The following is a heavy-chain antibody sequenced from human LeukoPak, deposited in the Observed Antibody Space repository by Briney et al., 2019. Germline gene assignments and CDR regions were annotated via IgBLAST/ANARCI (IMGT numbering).Heavy chain of an antibody. V-gene: IGHV3-23*01. J-gene: IGHJ4*02. CDR2: ISGRGTNT. CDR3: AKERTQTTAFDY. CDR1: GFTFSSYP. Sequence: WGSLRLSCAASGFTFSSYPMYWVRRAPGKGLEWVSAISGRGTNTYYADSVKGRFTISRDNSKNTLFLQMNSLRAEDTAVYYCAKERTQTTAFDYWGQGTLVTVSS. D-gene: IGHD1-7*01.